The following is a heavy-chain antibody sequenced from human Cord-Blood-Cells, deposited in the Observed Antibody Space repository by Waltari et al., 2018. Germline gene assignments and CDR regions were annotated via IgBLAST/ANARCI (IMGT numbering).Heavy chain of an antibody. Sequence: QVQLQQWGAGLLKPSETLSLTCAVYGGSFSVYYWSWIRQRPGKGLEWIGEINHSGSTNYHPSLKSRVTISVDTSKNQFSLKLSSVTAADTAVYYCARGSATFDPWGQGTLVTVSS. V-gene: IGHV4-34*01. CDR2: INHSGST. CDR1: GGSFSVYY. CDR3: ARGSATFDP. D-gene: IGHD6-25*01. J-gene: IGHJ5*02.